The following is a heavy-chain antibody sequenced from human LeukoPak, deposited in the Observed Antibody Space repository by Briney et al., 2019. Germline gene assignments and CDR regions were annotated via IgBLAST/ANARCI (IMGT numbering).Heavy chain of an antibody. CDR2: ISDSGGST. Sequence: GGSLRLSCAASGFTFSSYAMSWVRQAPGKGLEWVSAISDSGGSTYYADSVKGRFTISRDNSRNTLYPQMNSLRAEDTAVYYCAKDKYGDYAVDYWGQGTLVTVSS. CDR1: GFTFSSYA. D-gene: IGHD4-17*01. J-gene: IGHJ4*02. CDR3: AKDKYGDYAVDY. V-gene: IGHV3-23*01.